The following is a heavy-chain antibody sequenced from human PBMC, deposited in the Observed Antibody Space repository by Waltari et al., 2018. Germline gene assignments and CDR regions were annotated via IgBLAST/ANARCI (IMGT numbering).Heavy chain of an antibody. CDR2: IYYSGST. Sequence: QLQLQESGPGLVKPSETLSLTCTVSGGSISSSSYYWGWIRQPPGKGLEWIGSIYYSGSTYYNPALNRRVTISVDTSKNQFSLKLSSVTAADTAVYYCARRPGRIAAAGLFDYWGQGTLVTVSS. D-gene: IGHD6-13*01. J-gene: IGHJ4*02. CDR3: ARRPGRIAAAGLFDY. CDR1: GGSISSSSYY. V-gene: IGHV4-39*01.